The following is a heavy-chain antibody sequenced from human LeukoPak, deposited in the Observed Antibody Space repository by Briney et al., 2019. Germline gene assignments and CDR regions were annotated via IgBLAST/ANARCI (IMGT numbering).Heavy chain of an antibody. D-gene: IGHD5-18*01. CDR2: INSDGSST. CDR1: GFTFSTYW. V-gene: IGHV3-74*01. J-gene: IGHJ4*02. CDR3: ARDRIATGVTDY. Sequence: PGGSLRLSCAASGFTFSTYWMHWVRQGPGKGLVWVSRINSDGSSTSYADSVKGRFTISRDNAKNTLYLQMNSLRAEDTAVYYCARDRIATGVTDYWGQGTLVTVSS.